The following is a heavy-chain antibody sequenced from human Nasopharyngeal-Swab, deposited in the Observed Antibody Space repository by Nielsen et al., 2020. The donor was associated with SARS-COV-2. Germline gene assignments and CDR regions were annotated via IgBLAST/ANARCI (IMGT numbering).Heavy chain of an antibody. D-gene: IGHD3-9*01. Sequence: GESLKISCAASEFTFSSYAMSWVRQAPGKGLEWVSAISGSGGSTYYADSVKGRFTISRDNSKNTLYLQMNSLRAEDTAVYYCAKSFSPGYFDWPHYFDYWGQGTLVTVSS. V-gene: IGHV3-23*01. CDR3: AKSFSPGYFDWPHYFDY. J-gene: IGHJ4*02. CDR2: ISGSGGST. CDR1: EFTFSSYA.